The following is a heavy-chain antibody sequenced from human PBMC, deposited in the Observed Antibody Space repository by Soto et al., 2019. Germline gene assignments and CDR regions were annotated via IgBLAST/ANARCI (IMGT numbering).Heavy chain of an antibody. D-gene: IGHD6-19*01. J-gene: IGHJ4*02. CDR1: GFTFSSYD. CDR3: ARSSGPYIYYFDY. CDR2: IGTAGDT. Sequence: EVQLVESGGGLVQPGGSLRLSCAASGFTFSSYDMHWVRQATGKGLEWVSAIGTAGDTYYPGSVKGRFTLSRENAKNSLYLQMNSLRAEDTAVYYCARSSGPYIYYFDYWGQGTLVTVSS. V-gene: IGHV3-13*01.